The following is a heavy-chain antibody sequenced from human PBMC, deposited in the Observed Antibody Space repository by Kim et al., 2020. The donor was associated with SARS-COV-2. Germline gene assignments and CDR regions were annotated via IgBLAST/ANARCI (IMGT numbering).Heavy chain of an antibody. J-gene: IGHJ4*02. V-gene: IGHV4-39*07. CDR2: IYYSGST. CDR1: GGSISSSSYY. D-gene: IGHD5-18*01. Sequence: SETMSLTCTVSGGSISSSSYYWGWIRQPPGKGLEWIGCIYYSGSTYYNPSLKSRVTISVDTSKNQFSLKLSSVTAADTAVYYCARAVDTAMARFDYWGQGTLVTVSS. CDR3: ARAVDTAMARFDY.